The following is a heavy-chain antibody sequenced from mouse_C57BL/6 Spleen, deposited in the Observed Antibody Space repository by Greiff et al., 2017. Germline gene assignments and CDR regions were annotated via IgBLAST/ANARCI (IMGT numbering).Heavy chain of an antibody. CDR3: ARGSYYFDY. CDR1: GYSITNGNHR. V-gene: IGHV3-4*01. Sequence: VQLKESGPALVKPSQTVSLTCTVTGYSITNGNHRWNWIRQVSGSKLEWIGYISSSGSTDSNPTHKSRISITRDTCKDQLVLQLNSVATEEIATYDCARGSYYFDYWGKGTTLTVSS. J-gene: IGHJ2*01. CDR2: ISSSGST.